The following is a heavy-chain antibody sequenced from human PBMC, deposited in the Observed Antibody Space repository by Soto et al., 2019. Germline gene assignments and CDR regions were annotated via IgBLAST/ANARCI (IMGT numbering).Heavy chain of an antibody. J-gene: IGHJ6*02. V-gene: IGHV3-21*01. D-gene: IGHD6-19*01. CDR3: ARDHGWYRIYYYYGMDV. CDR1: GFTFSSYS. CDR2: ISSSSSYI. Sequence: GGSLRLSCAASGFTFSSYSMNWVRQAPGKGLEWVSSISSSSSYIYYADSVKGRFTISRDNAKNSLYLQMNSLRAEDTAVYYCARDHGWYRIYYYYGMDVWGQGTTVTV.